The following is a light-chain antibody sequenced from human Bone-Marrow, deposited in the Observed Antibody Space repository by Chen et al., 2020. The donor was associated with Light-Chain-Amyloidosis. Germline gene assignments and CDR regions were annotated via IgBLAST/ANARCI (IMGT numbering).Light chain of an antibody. CDR3: SSYAGSYTWV. J-gene: IGLJ3*02. Sequence: QSALTQPRSVSGSPGQSIPISCTGTSGDVGGYYFVSWYQQHPGKAPQLIIYDVSKRPPGVPYRFSGSKSGNTASLTVHGLQAEDEADYYCSSYAGSYTWVFGGGTKLTVL. CDR1: SGDVGGYYF. V-gene: IGLV2-11*01. CDR2: DVS.